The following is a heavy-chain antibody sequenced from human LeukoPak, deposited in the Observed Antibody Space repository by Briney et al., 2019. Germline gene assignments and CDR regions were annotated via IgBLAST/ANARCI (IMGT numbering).Heavy chain of an antibody. CDR1: GFTFDDYA. J-gene: IGHJ4*02. CDR3: AKGDSTVTTSYYFDH. V-gene: IGHV3-9*01. D-gene: IGHD4-17*01. CDR2: ISWDSGSI. Sequence: GGSLRLSCAASGFTFDDYAMHWVRQAPGKGLEWVSGISWDSGSIGYADSVKGRFTISRDNAKNSLYLQMNSLRAEDTALYYCAKGDSTVTTSYYFDHWGQGTLVTVSS.